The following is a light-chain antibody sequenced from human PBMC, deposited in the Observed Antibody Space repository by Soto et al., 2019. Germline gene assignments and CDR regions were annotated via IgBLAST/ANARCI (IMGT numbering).Light chain of an antibody. Sequence: DIQMTQSPSSVSASVGDRVTITCRASQGVSRWLAWYQQKPGKAPKLLIYAASTLQSGVPSRFSGSGYGTDFTLTISSLQPEDFATYYCQLGNNVPFTFGPGTKVEIK. CDR3: QLGNNVPFT. J-gene: IGKJ3*01. CDR1: QGVSRW. CDR2: AAS. V-gene: IGKV1-12*01.